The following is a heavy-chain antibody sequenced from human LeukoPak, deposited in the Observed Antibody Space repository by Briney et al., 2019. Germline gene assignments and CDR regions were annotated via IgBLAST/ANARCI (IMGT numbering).Heavy chain of an antibody. V-gene: IGHV1-69*13. Sequence: SVKVSCKASGGTFSSYAISWVRQAPGQGLEWMGGIIPIFGTANYAQKFQGRVTITADESTSTAYMELSSLRSGDTAVYYCARGFGVSGYDLVDAFDIWGQGTMVTVSS. CDR3: ARGFGVSGYDLVDAFDI. J-gene: IGHJ3*02. CDR2: IIPIFGTA. CDR1: GGTFSSYA. D-gene: IGHD5-12*01.